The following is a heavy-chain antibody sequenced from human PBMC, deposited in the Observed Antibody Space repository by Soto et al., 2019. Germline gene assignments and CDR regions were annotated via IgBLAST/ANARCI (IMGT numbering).Heavy chain of an antibody. CDR2: IYWDDDK. CDR1: GFSLSTSGVG. CDR3: AHSEGPVFDS. V-gene: IGHV2-5*02. Sequence: QITLKESGPTLVKPTQTLTLTCTFSGFSLSTSGVGVGWIRQPPGKALEWLALIYWDDDKRYSPSLKSRHTITKDTSKNQVVLTMTNMDPVDTASFCGAHSEGPVFDSWGQGTLVTVSS. J-gene: IGHJ4*02.